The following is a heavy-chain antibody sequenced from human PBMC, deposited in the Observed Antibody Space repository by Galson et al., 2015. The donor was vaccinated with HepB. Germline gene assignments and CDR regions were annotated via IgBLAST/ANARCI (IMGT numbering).Heavy chain of an antibody. CDR2: IDWDDDK. CDR1: GFSLSTSGMC. V-gene: IGHV2-70*11. D-gene: IGHD3-22*01. CDR3: ARMRYYDSSGHDAFEI. J-gene: IGHJ3*02. Sequence: PALVKPTQPLTLTCTFSGFSLSTSGMCVSWIRQPPGQALEWLARIDWDDDKYYSTSLKTRLTISKDTSKNQVVLTMTNMDPVDTATYYCARMRYYDSSGHDAFEIWGQGTMVTVSS.